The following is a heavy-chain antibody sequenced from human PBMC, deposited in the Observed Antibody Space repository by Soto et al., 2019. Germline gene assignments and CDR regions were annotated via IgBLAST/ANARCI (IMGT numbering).Heavy chain of an antibody. Sequence: EVQLVESGGGLVQPGGSLRLSCVDSGFTFSSYWMSWVRQARVKGLEGVGNIKQDGSGENYVDSVKGRFTISRDNAKNSMYLQMNSLRAEDTAVYYCARIAASGRGWDVWGQGTTVVVSS. D-gene: IGHD6-13*01. CDR2: IKQDGSGE. CDR3: ARIAASGRGWDV. CDR1: GFTFSSYW. V-gene: IGHV3-7*01. J-gene: IGHJ6*02.